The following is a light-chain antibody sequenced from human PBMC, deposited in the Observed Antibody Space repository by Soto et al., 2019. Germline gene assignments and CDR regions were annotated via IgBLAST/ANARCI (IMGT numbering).Light chain of an antibody. J-gene: IGKJ4*01. CDR3: QQRSSCLT. CDR2: DAS. V-gene: IGKV3-11*01. Sequence: IVLTQSPGTLSLSPGERATLSCRASQSIGDYLAWYQHKPAQAPRLLIYDASKRATGIPARFNGSGSGTDFTLTISTLEPEDFAVYYCQQRSSCLTFGGGTKVEIK. CDR1: QSIGDY.